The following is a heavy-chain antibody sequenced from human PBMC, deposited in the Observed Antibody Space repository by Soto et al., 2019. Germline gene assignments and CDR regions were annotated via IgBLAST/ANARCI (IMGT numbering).Heavy chain of an antibody. CDR1: GFTFSSYS. D-gene: IGHD1-7*01. CDR2: ISSSSSYI. CDR3: ARGQFLTGTSFYYFDY. J-gene: IGHJ4*02. Sequence: GGSLRLSCAASGFTFSSYSMNWVRQAPGKGLEWVSSISSSSSYIYYADSVKGRFTISRDNAKNSLYLQMNSLRAEDTAVYYCARGQFLTGTSFYYFDYWGQGTLVTVSS. V-gene: IGHV3-21*01.